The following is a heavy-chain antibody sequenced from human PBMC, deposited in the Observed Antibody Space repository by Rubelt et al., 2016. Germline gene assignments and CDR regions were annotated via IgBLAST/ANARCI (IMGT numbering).Heavy chain of an antibody. D-gene: IGHD1-26*01. Sequence: EVQLVESGGGLVQPGGSLRLSCAASGFTFSSEWMTWVRQAPGKGLEWVANIKPDGSKSFYVDSVKGRFTISRDNAKNALYLQMNSLGAEDTALYYCAKDRSYGGFDYWGQGTLVTVSS. CDR3: AKDRSYGGFDY. J-gene: IGHJ4*02. CDR1: GFTFSSEW. CDR2: IKPDGSKS. V-gene: IGHV3-7*05.